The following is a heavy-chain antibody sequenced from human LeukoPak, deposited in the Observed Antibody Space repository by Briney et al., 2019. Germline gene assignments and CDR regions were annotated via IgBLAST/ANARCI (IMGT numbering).Heavy chain of an antibody. J-gene: IGHJ6*02. V-gene: IGHV3-23*01. CDR1: GFTFSSYA. Sequence: PGASLRLSRAASGFTFSSYAMSWVRQAPGKGLEWVSGISGSGGSTYYADSVEGRFTISRDNSKNTLYLQMNSLRAEDTAVYYCAKPRGYCSGGSCYSCYYYGMDVWGQGTTVTVSS. CDR2: ISGSGGST. D-gene: IGHD2-15*01. CDR3: AKPRGYCSGGSCYSCYYYGMDV.